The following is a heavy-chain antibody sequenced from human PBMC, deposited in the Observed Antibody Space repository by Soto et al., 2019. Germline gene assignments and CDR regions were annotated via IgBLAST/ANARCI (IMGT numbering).Heavy chain of an antibody. Sequence: GGSLRLSCAASGFTFSSYAMSWVRQAPGKGLEWVSAISGSGGSTYYADSVKGRFTISRDNAKNTLYLQMNSLRAEDTAVYYCAEDTAVPLDASVVAVDASSWGLDIWGQGTMVTVSS. CDR1: GFTFSSYA. D-gene: IGHD2-15*01. J-gene: IGHJ3*02. CDR3: AEDTAVPLDASVVAVDASSWGLDI. V-gene: IGHV3-23*01. CDR2: ISGSGGST.